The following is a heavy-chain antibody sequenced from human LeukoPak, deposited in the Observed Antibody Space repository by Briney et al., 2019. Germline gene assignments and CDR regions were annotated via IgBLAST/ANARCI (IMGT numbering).Heavy chain of an antibody. J-gene: IGHJ4*02. CDR3: ARAPILNYYDSSGRFDY. CDR2: IYTSGST. CDR1: GGSISSYY. V-gene: IGHV4-4*07. Sequence: SETLSLTCTVSGGSISSYYWSWIRQPAGKGLEWIGRIYTSGSTNYNPSLKSRVTMSVDKSKNQFSLKLSSVTAADTAVYYCARAPILNYYDSSGRFDYWGQGTLVTVS. D-gene: IGHD3-22*01.